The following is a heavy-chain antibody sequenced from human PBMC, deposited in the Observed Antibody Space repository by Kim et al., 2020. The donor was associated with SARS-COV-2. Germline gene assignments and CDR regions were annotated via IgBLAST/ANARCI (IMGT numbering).Heavy chain of an antibody. V-gene: IGHV3-21*01. CDR1: GFTFSSYS. Sequence: GGSLRLSCAASGFTFSSYSMNWVRQAPGKGLEWVSSISSSSSYIYYADSVKGRFTISRDNAKNSLYLQMNSLRAEDTAVYYCASGIAARLVGLIAHDYWGQGTLVTVSS. J-gene: IGHJ4*02. CDR3: ASGIAARLVGLIAHDY. D-gene: IGHD6-6*01. CDR2: ISSSSSYI.